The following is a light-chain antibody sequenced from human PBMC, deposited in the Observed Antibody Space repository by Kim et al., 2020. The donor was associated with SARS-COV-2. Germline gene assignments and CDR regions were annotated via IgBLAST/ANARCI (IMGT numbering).Light chain of an antibody. CDR3: QQYSSSPAT. CDR2: GAS. V-gene: IGKV3-20*01. J-gene: IGKJ1*01. CDR1: QSGSSNY. Sequence: SPGERATLSGRASQSGSSNYLAWYQQKPGQAPRLLIYGASSRATGIPDRFSGSGSGTDFTLTITRLEPEDFAVYYCQQYSSSPATFGQGTKVDIK.